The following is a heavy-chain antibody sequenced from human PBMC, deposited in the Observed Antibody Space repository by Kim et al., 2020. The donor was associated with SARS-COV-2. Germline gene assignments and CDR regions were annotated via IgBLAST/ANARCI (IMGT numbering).Heavy chain of an antibody. Sequence: GGSLRLSCVASGFTFNTFAMHWIRQAPGKGLEWVAMLLFDETDANYADSVKGRFTVSRDNSKNTLYLEMKSLRVEDTAVYFCAKSVGATWGWHFDSWGQG. CDR1: GFTFNTFA. CDR2: LLFDETDA. V-gene: IGHV3-33*06. D-gene: IGHD1-26*01. CDR3: AKSVGATWGWHFDS. J-gene: IGHJ4*02.